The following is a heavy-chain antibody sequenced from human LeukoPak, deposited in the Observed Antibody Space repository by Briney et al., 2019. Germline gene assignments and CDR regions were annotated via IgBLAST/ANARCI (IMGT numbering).Heavy chain of an antibody. CDR1: GFIFSTYS. J-gene: IGHJ5*02. CDR3: ARPAAYDEYNWFDP. CDR2: ISSSTSYI. V-gene: IGHV3-21*01. Sequence: GGSLRLSCAASGFIFSTYSMNWVRQAPGKGLEWVSSISSSTSYIYYADSVKGRFTISRDNAKNSLYLQMNSLRAEDTAVYYCARPAAYDEYNWFDPWGQGTLVTVSS. D-gene: IGHD3-3*01.